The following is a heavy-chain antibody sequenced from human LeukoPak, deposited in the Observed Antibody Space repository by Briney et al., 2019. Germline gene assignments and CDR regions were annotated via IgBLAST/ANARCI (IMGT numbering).Heavy chain of an antibody. CDR2: MNPNSGNT. J-gene: IGHJ4*02. V-gene: IGHV1-8*02. CDR3: ARGRITMVRGVLDY. Sequence: ASVKVSCKASGGTFISYAINWVRQATGQGLEWMGWMNPNSGNTGYAQKFQGRVTMTRNTSISTAYMELSSLRSEDTAVYYCARGRITMVRGVLDYWGQGTLVTVSS. CDR1: GGTFISYA. D-gene: IGHD3-10*01.